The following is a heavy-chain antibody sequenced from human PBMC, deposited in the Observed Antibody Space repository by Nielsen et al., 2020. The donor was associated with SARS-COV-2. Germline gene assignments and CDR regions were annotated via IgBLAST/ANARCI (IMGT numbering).Heavy chain of an antibody. J-gene: IGHJ6*02. V-gene: IGHV1-46*01. D-gene: IGHD5-12*01. CDR1: GYTFTSYY. CDR3: ARDPGDEWLRLSYYYYGMDV. Sequence: ASVKVSCKASGYTFTSYYMHWVRQAPGQGLEWMGIINPSGGNTNYAQKLQGRVTMTTDTSTSTAYMELRSLRSDDTAVYYCARDPGDEWLRLSYYYYGMDVWGQGTTVTVSS. CDR2: INPSGGNT.